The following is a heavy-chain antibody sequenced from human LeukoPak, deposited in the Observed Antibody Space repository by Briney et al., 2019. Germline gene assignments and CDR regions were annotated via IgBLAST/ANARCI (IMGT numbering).Heavy chain of an antibody. V-gene: IGHV3-66*02. CDR3: VTSTGQQFIPYDY. J-gene: IGHJ4*02. CDR1: GINVSSNY. D-gene: IGHD6-13*01. CDR2: IYGGDAA. Sequence: QPGGSLRLSCAASGINVSSNYMTWIRQAPGKGLEWVSLIYGGDAAYYAESVRGRFMISRDNLKNTLFLQMNSLRVEDTAVYYYVTSTGQQFIPYDYWGQGTHVTVSS.